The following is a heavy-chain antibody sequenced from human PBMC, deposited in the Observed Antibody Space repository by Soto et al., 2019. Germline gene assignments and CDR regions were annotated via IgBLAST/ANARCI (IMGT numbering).Heavy chain of an antibody. V-gene: IGHV4-34*02. CDR2: IYYSGST. CDR1: GGSLSDYH. D-gene: IGHD3-22*01. CDR3: AREGGYYYDSSGYYGDY. J-gene: IGHJ4*02. Sequence: QVQLQQWGAGLLKPSETLSLTCGVYGGSLSDYHWSWIRQSPGKGLEWIGYIYYSGSTYYNPSLKSRVTISVDTSKNQFSLKLSSVTAADTAVYYCAREGGYYYDSSGYYGDYWGQGTLVTVSS.